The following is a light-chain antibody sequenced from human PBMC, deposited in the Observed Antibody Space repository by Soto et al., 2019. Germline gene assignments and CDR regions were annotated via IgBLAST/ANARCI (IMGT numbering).Light chain of an antibody. V-gene: IGKV1-5*03. CDR3: QHYDGDSPWT. CDR1: QRIDPW. J-gene: IGKJ1*01. Sequence: DVPLTQSPSTLSASIGDRVTITCRASQRIDPWLAWFQQKPGQAPKVLIYYTSTLQSGVPSRFSASGSWTEFTLTISSLQPDDFATYYCQHYDGDSPWTFGQGTKVDI. CDR2: YTS.